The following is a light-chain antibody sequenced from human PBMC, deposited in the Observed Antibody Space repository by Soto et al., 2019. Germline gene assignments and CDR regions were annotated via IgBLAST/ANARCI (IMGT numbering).Light chain of an antibody. CDR3: QQDNSFPFT. J-gene: IGKJ3*01. Sequence: IQMTQAAACVQPPVGDRATITCRACQHISTYLAWYQQKPGEAPKLLISAEYSLGSGVPYRFSGSGSGTDFTLTISSLQPEDFATYYCQQDNSFPFTFGQGTKVDLK. V-gene: IGKV1-12*01. CDR2: AEY. CDR1: QHISTY.